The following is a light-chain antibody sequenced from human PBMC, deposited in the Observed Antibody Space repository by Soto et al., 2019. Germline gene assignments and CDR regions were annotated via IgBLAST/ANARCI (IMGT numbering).Light chain of an antibody. CDR3: SSYTGGSPSYV. V-gene: IGLV2-8*01. Sequence: SVLTQPPSASGSPGQSVTISCTGTSSDVGGYDYVSWYQQHPGKAPKLMIYEVTIRPSGVSDRFSGSKSGNTDSLTVSGLEPEDEADDYCSSYTGGSPSYVFGTGTKGTVL. CDR2: EVT. J-gene: IGLJ1*01. CDR1: SSDVGGYDY.